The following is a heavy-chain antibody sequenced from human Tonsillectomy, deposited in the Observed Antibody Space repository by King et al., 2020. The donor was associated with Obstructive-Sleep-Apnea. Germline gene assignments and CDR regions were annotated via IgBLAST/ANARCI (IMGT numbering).Heavy chain of an antibody. CDR2: IYPGDSDT. CDR1: GYTFTSYW. Sequence: QLVQSGAEVRKAGDSLKISCKASGYTFTSYWIAWVRQMPGKGLEWMGLIYPGDSDTRYSPSFQGQVTISADKSISTAYVQWTRLRASDTAMYYCAKCHSISSPRDYWGQGTLVTVSS. CDR3: AKCHSISSPRDY. V-gene: IGHV5-51*01. D-gene: IGHD6-6*01. J-gene: IGHJ4*02.